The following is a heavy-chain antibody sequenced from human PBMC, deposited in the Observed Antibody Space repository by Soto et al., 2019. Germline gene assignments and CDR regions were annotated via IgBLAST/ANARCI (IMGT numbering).Heavy chain of an antibody. CDR2: ISGGGGAT. V-gene: IGHV3-23*01. D-gene: IGHD1-26*01. J-gene: IGHJ4*02. Sequence: EVQLLESGGGLVQAGGSLRLSCAASGFTFSRNAMSWVRQAPGKGLEWVSGISGGGGATYYADSVKGRFTISRDNSKNTLHLQMNSLRAEDTAIYYCAKSEPYGSGSYYFDYWGQGTLVTVSS. CDR3: AKSEPYGSGSYYFDY. CDR1: GFTFSRNA.